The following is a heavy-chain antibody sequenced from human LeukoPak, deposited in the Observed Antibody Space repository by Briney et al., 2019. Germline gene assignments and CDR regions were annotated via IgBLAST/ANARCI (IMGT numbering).Heavy chain of an antibody. V-gene: IGHV3-53*01. CDR2: IYSGGST. D-gene: IGHD6-6*01. Sequence: GGSLRLSCAASGFTVSSNYMSWVRQAPGKGLEWVSIIYSGGSTYYADSVKGRFIISRDNSKNTLYLQMNNLRAEDTAVYYCARDLYSSSSVGVHWGQGTLVTVSS. CDR1: GFTVSSNY. CDR3: ARDLYSSSSVGVH. J-gene: IGHJ4*02.